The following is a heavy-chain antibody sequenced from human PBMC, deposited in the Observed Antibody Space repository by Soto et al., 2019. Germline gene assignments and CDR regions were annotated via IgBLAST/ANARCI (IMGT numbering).Heavy chain of an antibody. V-gene: IGHV3-49*03. CDR2: IRSKAYGGTT. CDR1: GFTFGDYA. D-gene: IGHD5-18*01. Sequence: GGSLRLSCTASGFTFGDYAMSWFRQAPGKGLEWVGFIRSKAYGGTTEYAASVKGRFTISRDDSKSIAYLQMNSLKTEDTAVYYCTRDFTDSYGYQLYYFDYWGQGTLVTVSS. CDR3: TRDFTDSYGYQLYYFDY. J-gene: IGHJ4*02.